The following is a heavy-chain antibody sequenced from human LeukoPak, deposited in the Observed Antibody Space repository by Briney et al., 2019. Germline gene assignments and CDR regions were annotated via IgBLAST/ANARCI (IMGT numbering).Heavy chain of an antibody. Sequence: SETLSLTCAVYGGSFSGYYWSWIRQPPGKGLEWIGEINHSGSTNYNPSLKSRVTISVDTSKNQLPLKLSSVTAADTAVYYCARGGIVVVPAACDYWGQGTLVTVSS. D-gene: IGHD2-2*01. V-gene: IGHV4-34*01. CDR2: INHSGST. CDR3: ARGGIVVVPAACDY. J-gene: IGHJ4*02. CDR1: GGSFSGYY.